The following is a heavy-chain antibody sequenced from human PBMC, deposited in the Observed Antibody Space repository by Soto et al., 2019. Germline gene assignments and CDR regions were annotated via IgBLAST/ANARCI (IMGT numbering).Heavy chain of an antibody. J-gene: IGHJ4*02. Sequence: QVQLVESGGGVVQPGRSLRLSCAASGFTFSSYAMHWVRQAPGKGLEWVAVISYDGSNKYYADSVKGRFTISRDNSKNTLYLQMNSLRAEDTAVYYCARDPLYSGSYCFDYWGQGTLVTVSS. CDR1: GFTFSSYA. V-gene: IGHV3-30-3*01. CDR3: ARDPLYSGSYCFDY. D-gene: IGHD1-26*01. CDR2: ISYDGSNK.